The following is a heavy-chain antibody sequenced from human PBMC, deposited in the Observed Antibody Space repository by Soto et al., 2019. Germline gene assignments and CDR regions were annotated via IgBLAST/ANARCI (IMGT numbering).Heavy chain of an antibody. CDR1: GFTFSSYA. J-gene: IGHJ3*02. V-gene: IGHV3-23*01. Sequence: GGSLRLSCAASGFTFSSYAMSWVRQAPGKGLEWVSAISGSGGSTYYADSVKGRFTISRDNSKNTLYLQMNSLRAEDTAVYYCAKAITYYYDSSGYYPTDAFDIWGQGTMVTVSS. CDR2: ISGSGGST. D-gene: IGHD3-22*01. CDR3: AKAITYYYDSSGYYPTDAFDI.